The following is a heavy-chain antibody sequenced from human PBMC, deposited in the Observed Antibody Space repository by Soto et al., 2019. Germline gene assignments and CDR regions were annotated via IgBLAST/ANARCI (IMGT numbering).Heavy chain of an antibody. CDR1: GYSLTSGYH. CDR2: IYHSGTT. Sequence: KTSETLSLTSGVSGYSLTSGYHWGFIRQPPGKGLEWIGTIYHSGTTYYNPSLMSRVTMSVDTSKNQFSLKVTSATAADTAVYFCVRVYGRSSCFFDSWGQGTLVTVSS. V-gene: IGHV4-38-2*01. CDR3: VRVYGRSSCFFDS. J-gene: IGHJ4*02. D-gene: IGHD6-6*01.